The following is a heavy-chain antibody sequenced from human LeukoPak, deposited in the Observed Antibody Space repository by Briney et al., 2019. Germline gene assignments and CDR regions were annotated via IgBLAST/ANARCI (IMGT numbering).Heavy chain of an antibody. CDR3: ALGMTTVRDWFDP. CDR2: INPNSGGT. CDR1: GYTFTGYY. D-gene: IGHD4-11*01. J-gene: IGHJ5*02. Sequence: ASVKVSCKASGYTFTGYYMHWVRQAPGQGLEWRGWINPNSGGTNYAQKFQGRVTMTRDTSISTAYMELSRLGSDDTAVYYCALGMTTVRDWFDPWGQGTLVTVSS. V-gene: IGHV1-2*02.